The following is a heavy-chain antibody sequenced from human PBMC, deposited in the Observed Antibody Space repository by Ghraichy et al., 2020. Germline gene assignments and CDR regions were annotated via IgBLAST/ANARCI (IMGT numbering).Heavy chain of an antibody. Sequence: GGSLRLSCAASGFTFSSFWMSWVRQSPGKGLEWVANIKQDGSEKYYVDSVKGRFTISRDNAKNSLYLQMNSLRAEDTAVYYCARVRNKPDAFDIWGQGTMVTVSS. J-gene: IGHJ3*02. CDR1: GFTFSSFW. D-gene: IGHD2/OR15-2a*01. CDR3: ARVRNKPDAFDI. CDR2: IKQDGSEK. V-gene: IGHV3-7*01.